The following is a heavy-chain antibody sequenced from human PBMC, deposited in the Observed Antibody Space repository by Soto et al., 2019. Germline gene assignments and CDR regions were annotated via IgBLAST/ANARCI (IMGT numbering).Heavy chain of an antibody. CDR1: GYTFTSYD. D-gene: IGHD3-10*01. Sequence: ASVKVSCKAPGYTFTSYDINWARQATGQGLEWMGWMNPNSGNTGYAQKFQGRVTMTRNTSISTAYMELSSLRSEDTAVYYCASGELGALIYGMGVWGQGTTVTVSS. J-gene: IGHJ6*02. CDR3: ASGELGALIYGMGV. V-gene: IGHV1-8*01. CDR2: MNPNSGNT.